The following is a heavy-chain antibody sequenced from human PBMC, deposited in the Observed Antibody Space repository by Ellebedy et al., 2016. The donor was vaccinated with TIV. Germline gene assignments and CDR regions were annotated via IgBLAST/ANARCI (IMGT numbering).Heavy chain of an antibody. J-gene: IGHJ6*02. CDR1: GVTFSSFA. Sequence: GGSLRLSCAASGVTFSSFAMSWVRQAPGKGLEWVSTISGSGGSTYYADSVKGRFTISRDNSKNTLNLQMNSLRAEDTAVYYCASTFSSGVSASYYYGMDVWGQGTTVTVSS. V-gene: IGHV3-23*01. CDR2: ISGSGGST. CDR3: ASTFSSGVSASYYYGMDV. D-gene: IGHD4-23*01.